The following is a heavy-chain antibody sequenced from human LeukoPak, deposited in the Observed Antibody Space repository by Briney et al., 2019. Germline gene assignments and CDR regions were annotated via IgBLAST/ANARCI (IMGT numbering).Heavy chain of an antibody. V-gene: IGHV1-69*13. CDR3: AREGRYCSSTSCYTYGWFDP. D-gene: IGHD2-2*02. J-gene: IGHJ5*02. CDR2: IIPIFGTA. Sequence: SVKVSCKASGGTFSSYAISWVRQAPGQGLEWMGGIIPIFGTANYAQKFQGRVTITADESTSTAYMELSSLRSEDTAVYYCAREGRYCSSTSCYTYGWFDPWGQGTLVTVSS. CDR1: GGTFSSYA.